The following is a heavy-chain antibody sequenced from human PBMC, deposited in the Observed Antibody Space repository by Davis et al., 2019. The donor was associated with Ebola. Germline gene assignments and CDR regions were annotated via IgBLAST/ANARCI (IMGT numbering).Heavy chain of an antibody. CDR2: ISYDGSNK. V-gene: IGHV3-30-3*01. J-gene: IGHJ4*02. Sequence: GESLKISCAASGFTFSSYAMHWVRQAPGKGLEWVAVISYDGSNKYYADSVKGRFTISRDNSKNTLYLQMNSLRAEDTAVYYCAKDGLLVQGVTWGQGTLVTVSS. CDR1: GFTFSSYA. D-gene: IGHD3-10*01. CDR3: AKDGLLVQGVT.